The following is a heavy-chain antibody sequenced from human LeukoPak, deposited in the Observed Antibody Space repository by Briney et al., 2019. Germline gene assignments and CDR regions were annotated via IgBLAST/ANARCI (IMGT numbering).Heavy chain of an antibody. J-gene: IGHJ5*02. CDR3: VRVAGWHWFDP. CDR2: ISYDGSNK. V-gene: IGHV3-30*04. Sequence: GRSLRLSCAASGFTFSSYAMHWVRQAPGKGLEWVAVISYDGSNKYYADSVKGRFTISRDNSKNTVYLQMNNMRVDDTAVYYCVRVAGWHWFDPWGQGALVTVSS. D-gene: IGHD6-19*01. CDR1: GFTFSSYA.